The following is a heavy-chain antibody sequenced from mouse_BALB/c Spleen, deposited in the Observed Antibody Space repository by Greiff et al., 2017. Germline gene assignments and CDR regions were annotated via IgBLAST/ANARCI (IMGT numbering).Heavy chain of an antibody. CDR2: IYPSDSYT. CDR3: TRGTTVYFDY. J-gene: IGHJ2*01. D-gene: IGHD1-1*01. V-gene: IGHV1-69*02. CDR1: GYTFTSYW. Sequence: QVQLQQPGAELVRPGASVKLSCKASGYTFTSYWINWVKQRPGQGLEWIGNIYPSDSYTNYNQKFKDKATLTVDKSSSTAYMQLSSPTSEDSAVYYCTRGTTVYFDYWGQGTTLTVSS.